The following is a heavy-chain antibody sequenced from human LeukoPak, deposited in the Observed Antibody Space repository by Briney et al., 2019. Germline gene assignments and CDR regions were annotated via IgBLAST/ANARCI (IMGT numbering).Heavy chain of an antibody. D-gene: IGHD2-2*01. Sequence: GRSLRLSCAASGFTFSSYGMHWVRQAPGKGLEWAAVIWYDGSNKYYADSVKGRFTISRDNSKNTLYLQMNSLRAEDTAVYYCARDSGPPPTGQLPDYWGQGTLVTVSS. CDR3: ARDSGPPPTGQLPDY. J-gene: IGHJ4*02. V-gene: IGHV3-33*01. CDR1: GFTFSSYG. CDR2: IWYDGSNK.